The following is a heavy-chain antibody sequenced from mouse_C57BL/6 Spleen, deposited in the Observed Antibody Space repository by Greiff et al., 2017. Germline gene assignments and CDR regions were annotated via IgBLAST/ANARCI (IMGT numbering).Heavy chain of an antibody. Sequence: EVKLMESGGGLVKPGGSLKLSCAASGFTFSRYAMSWVRQTPEKRLEWVATISDGGSYTYYPDNVKGRFTISRDNAKNNLYLQMSHLKSEDTAMYYCARDGGNYLWFAYWGQGTLVTVSA. CDR1: GFTFSRYA. V-gene: IGHV5-4*01. D-gene: IGHD2-1*01. CDR3: ARDGGNYLWFAY. J-gene: IGHJ3*01. CDR2: ISDGGSYT.